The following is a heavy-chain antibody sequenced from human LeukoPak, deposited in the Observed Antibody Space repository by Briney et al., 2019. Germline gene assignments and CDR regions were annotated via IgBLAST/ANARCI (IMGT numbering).Heavy chain of an antibody. Sequence: GASVKVSCKASGYTFTSYDINWVRQATGQGVEWRGWMNPNSGNKGYAQKFQGRVTMIRKTSISTAYMELSSLRSEDTAVYYCARVIYGRSSGMDVWFDLWGQGTLVTVSS. CDR1: GYTFTSYD. D-gene: IGHD6-6*01. J-gene: IGHJ5*02. V-gene: IGHV1-8*01. CDR3: ARVIYGRSSGMDVWFDL. CDR2: MNPNSGNK.